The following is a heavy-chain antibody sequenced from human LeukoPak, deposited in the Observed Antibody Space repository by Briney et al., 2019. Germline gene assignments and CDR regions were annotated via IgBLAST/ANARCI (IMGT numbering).Heavy chain of an antibody. V-gene: IGHV4-59*01. D-gene: IGHD6-19*01. CDR2: IYYNGNT. Sequence: PXKGLEWMGYIYYNGNTNYNSSLKSGVTMSVDTSKNQFSLELSSVTAADTAVYYCARGGWYSDSWGQGTLVTVSS. CDR3: ARGGWYSDS. J-gene: IGHJ4*02.